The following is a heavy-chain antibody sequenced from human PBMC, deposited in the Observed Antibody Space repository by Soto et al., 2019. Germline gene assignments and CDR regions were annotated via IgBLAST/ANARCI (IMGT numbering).Heavy chain of an antibody. CDR2: ISAYNGNT. D-gene: IGHD2-2*01. J-gene: IGHJ6*03. V-gene: IGHV1-18*01. Sequence: ASVKVSCKASGYTFTSYGISWVRQAPGQGLEWMGWISAYNGNTNYAQKLQGRVTMTTDTSTSTAYMELRSLRSDDTAVYYCARVEVTIPDYYYYYMDVWGKGTTVTVSS. CDR1: GYTFTSYG. CDR3: ARVEVTIPDYYYYYMDV.